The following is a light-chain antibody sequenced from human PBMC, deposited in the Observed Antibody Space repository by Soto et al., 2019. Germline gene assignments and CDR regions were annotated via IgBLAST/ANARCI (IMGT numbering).Light chain of an antibody. CDR1: QNINIF. J-gene: IGKJ1*01. V-gene: IGKV1-39*01. Sequence: DIQMTQSPSSLSASFGDRVTITCRASQNINIFLHWYQQRPGKAPNLLIYGASNLHSGVPSRFIGSGSGTHFTLTINNVQPEDFGTYFCQQVYGVPRTFGQGTKVEI. CDR3: QQVYGVPRT. CDR2: GAS.